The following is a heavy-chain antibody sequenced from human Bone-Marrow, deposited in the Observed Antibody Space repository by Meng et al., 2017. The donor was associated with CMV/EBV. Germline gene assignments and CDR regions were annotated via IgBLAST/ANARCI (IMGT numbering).Heavy chain of an antibody. CDR1: GFTLSDYY. J-gene: IGHJ5*02. CDR3: ARALWYYDLWSGYSNWFDP. CDR2: ISSSGSTI. D-gene: IGHD3-3*01. Sequence: GESLKISCAASGFTLSDYYMSWSRQAPGEGLEWVSYISSSGSTIYYADSVKGRFTISRDNAKNSLYLQMNSLRAEDTAVYYCARALWYYDLWSGYSNWFDPWGQGTLVTVSS. V-gene: IGHV3-11*01.